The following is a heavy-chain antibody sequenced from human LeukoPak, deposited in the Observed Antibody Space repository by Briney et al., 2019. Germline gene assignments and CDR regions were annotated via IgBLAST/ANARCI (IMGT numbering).Heavy chain of an antibody. J-gene: IGHJ4*02. V-gene: IGHV4-4*07. CDR2: IYTSGST. D-gene: IGHD3-22*01. CDR1: GGSISSYY. Sequence: SETLSLTCTVSGGSISSYYWSWIRQPAGKGLEWIGRIYTSGSTNYNPSLKSRVTMSVDTSKNQFSLKLSSVTAADTAVYYCTRAPLYYYDSSGYYYVQDYWGQGTLVTVSS. CDR3: TRAPLYYYDSSGYYYVQDY.